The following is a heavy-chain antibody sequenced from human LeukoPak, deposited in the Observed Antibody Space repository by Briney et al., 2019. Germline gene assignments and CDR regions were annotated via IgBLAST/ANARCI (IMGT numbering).Heavy chain of an antibody. CDR2: INEDGSKK. V-gene: IGHV3-7*01. Sequence: GGSLRLSCTASGFTFSSYWMTWVRQAPGKGLEWVANINEDGSKKYYVDSVKGRFTFSRDNAKNSQYLQMNNLRAEDTAVYYCARDNPPNYDILTGDYDALDIWGQGTMVTVSS. CDR1: GFTFSSYW. CDR3: ARDNPPNYDILTGDYDALDI. D-gene: IGHD3-9*01. J-gene: IGHJ3*02.